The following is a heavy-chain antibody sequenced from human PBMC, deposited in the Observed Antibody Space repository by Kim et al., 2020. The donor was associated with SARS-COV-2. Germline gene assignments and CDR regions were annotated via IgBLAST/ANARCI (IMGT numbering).Heavy chain of an antibody. J-gene: IGHJ6*02. Sequence: NPSLKSRVTISVDTSKNQFSLKLSSVTAADTAVYYCVSVRVATIVYGMDVWGQGTTVTVSS. V-gene: IGHV4-31*02. CDR3: VSVRVATIVYGMDV. D-gene: IGHD5-12*01.